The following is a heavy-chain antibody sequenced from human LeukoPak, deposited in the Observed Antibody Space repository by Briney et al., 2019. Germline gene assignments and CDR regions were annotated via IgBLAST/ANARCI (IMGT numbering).Heavy chain of an antibody. CDR1: GFTFSSYE. CDR3: ARGDNWNSYYYYYMDV. V-gene: IGHV3-48*03. J-gene: IGHJ6*03. Sequence: GGSLRLSCAASGFTFSSYEMNWVRQAPGKGLEWVSYISSSGSTIYYADSVKGRFTISRDNAKNSLYLQMNSLRAEATAVYYCARGDNWNSYYYYYMDVWGEGTTVTVFS. D-gene: IGHD1-7*01. CDR2: ISSSGSTI.